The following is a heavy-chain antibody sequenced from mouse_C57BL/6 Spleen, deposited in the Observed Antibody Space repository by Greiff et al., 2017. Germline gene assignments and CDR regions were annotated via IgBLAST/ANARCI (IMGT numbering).Heavy chain of an antibody. V-gene: IGHV1-19*01. CDR2: INPYNGGT. D-gene: IGHD2-5*01. Sequence: VQLKESGPVLVKPGASVKMSCKASGYTFTDYYMNWVKQSHGKSLEWIGVINPYNGGTSYNQKFKGKATLTVDKSSSTAYMELNSLTSEDSAVYYCARHYSNLDYWGQGTTLTVSS. J-gene: IGHJ2*01. CDR1: GYTFTDYY. CDR3: ARHYSNLDY.